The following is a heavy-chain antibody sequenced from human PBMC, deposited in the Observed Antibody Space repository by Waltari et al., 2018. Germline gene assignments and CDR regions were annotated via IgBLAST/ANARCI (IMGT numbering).Heavy chain of an antibody. Sequence: QVQLQESGPGLVRPMETLSLTCTVSGVSVPDYYWNWIRLPPGKGLEWIGEMFDGGTTNYNPSLKSRVTISVDTSKNQYSLMMKSVTAADSAVYYCARGLFGRSWTPYYWGQGPLVTVSS. CDR2: MFDGGTT. CDR3: ARGLFGRSWTPYY. V-gene: IGHV4-59*02. D-gene: IGHD2-15*01. J-gene: IGHJ4*02. CDR1: GVSVPDYY.